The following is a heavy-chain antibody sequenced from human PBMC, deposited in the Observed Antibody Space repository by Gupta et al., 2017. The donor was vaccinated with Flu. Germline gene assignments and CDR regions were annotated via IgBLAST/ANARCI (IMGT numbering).Heavy chain of an antibody. V-gene: IGHV1-46*01. CDR2: INPLGGSK. Sequence: QVQLVQSGAEVSQPGASVKVSCKASGYTFTRFEMHWVRQAPGQGLEWMGLINPLGGSKSYAQKFQGRVTMTRDTSTSTVYMELSSLRSEDTAVYYCVRLLSCGGDCYAFDYWGHGTLVTVSS. CDR3: VRLLSCGGDCYAFDY. J-gene: IGHJ4*01. D-gene: IGHD2-21*01. CDR1: GYTFTRFE.